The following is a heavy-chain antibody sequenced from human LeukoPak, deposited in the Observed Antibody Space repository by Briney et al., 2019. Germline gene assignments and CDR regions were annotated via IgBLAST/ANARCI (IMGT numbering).Heavy chain of an antibody. CDR2: IIPIFGTA. D-gene: IGHD3-22*01. Sequence: ASVMVSCKASGGTFSSYAISWVRQAPGQGLEWMGGIIPIFGTANYAQKFQGRVTITTDESTSTAYMELSSLRSEDTAVYFCAKRGVVIRVILVGFHKEAYYFDSWGQGALVTVSS. CDR3: AKRGVVIRVILVGFHKEAYYFDS. J-gene: IGHJ4*02. V-gene: IGHV1-69*05. CDR1: GGTFSSYA.